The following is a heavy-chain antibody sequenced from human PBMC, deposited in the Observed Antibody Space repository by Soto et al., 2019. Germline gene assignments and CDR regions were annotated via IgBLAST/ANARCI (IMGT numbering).Heavy chain of an antibody. V-gene: IGHV1-18*01. CDR2: ISAYNANT. D-gene: IGHD2-2*01. J-gene: IGHJ4*02. Sequence: QVQLVQSGAEVKKPGASVKVSCKASGYMFPSYYISWVRQAPGQGLEWMGWISAYNANTNYSQKLQGRVTRTTDKSTSTAYTELRRLRSDDTVVYYRARDLPPSDYWGQGPLVTVSS. CDR1: GYMFPSYY. CDR3: ARDLPPSDY.